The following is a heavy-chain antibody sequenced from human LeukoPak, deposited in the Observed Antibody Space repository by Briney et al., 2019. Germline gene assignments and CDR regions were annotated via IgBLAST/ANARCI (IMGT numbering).Heavy chain of an antibody. V-gene: IGHV3-9*01. CDR2: ISWNSGSI. CDR1: GFTFDDYA. Sequence: GGSLRLSCAASGFTFDDYAMHWVRQAPGKGLEWVSGISWNSGSIGYADSVKGRFTISRDNSKNTLFLQMSSLRPEDTAVYYCAKDGGYSFGYWGQGTLVTVSS. D-gene: IGHD5-18*01. J-gene: IGHJ4*02. CDR3: AKDGGYSFGY.